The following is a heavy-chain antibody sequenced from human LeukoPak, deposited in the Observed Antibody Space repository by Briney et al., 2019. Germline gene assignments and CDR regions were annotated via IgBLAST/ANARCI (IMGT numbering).Heavy chain of an antibody. CDR1: GGSFGGYY. Sequence: SETLSLTCAVYGGSFGGYYWSWIRQPPGKGLEWIGEINHSGSTNYNPSLKSRVTISVDTSKNQFSLKLSSVTAADTAVYYCARGGLILDYWGQGTLVTVSS. V-gene: IGHV4-34*01. D-gene: IGHD6-19*01. CDR2: INHSGST. J-gene: IGHJ4*02. CDR3: ARGGLILDY.